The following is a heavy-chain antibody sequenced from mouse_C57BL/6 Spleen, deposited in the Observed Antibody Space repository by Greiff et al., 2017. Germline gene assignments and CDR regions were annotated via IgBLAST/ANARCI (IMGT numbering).Heavy chain of an antibody. CDR1: GYTFTSYW. J-gene: IGHJ4*01. CDR3: ARAHLGNYVAMDY. Sequence: QVQLQQPGTELVKPGASVKLSCKASGYTFTSYWMHWVKQRPGQGLEWIGNINPSNGGTNYNEKFKSKATLTVDKSTSTAYMQLSSLTSEDSAVYYCARAHLGNYVAMDYWGQGTSVTVSS. V-gene: IGHV1-53*01. CDR2: INPSNGGT. D-gene: IGHD2-1*01.